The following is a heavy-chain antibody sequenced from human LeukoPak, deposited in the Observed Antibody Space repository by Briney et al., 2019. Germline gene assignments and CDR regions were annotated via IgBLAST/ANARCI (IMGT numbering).Heavy chain of an antibody. D-gene: IGHD3-22*01. CDR3: ARETNCYDSSGYYHNFDY. J-gene: IGHJ4*02. CDR2: ISAYNGNT. CDR1: GYTFTSYG. V-gene: IGHV1-18*01. Sequence: ASVKVSCKPSGYTFTSYGISWVRQAPRQRLGGLGWISAYNGNTNYAQKLQGRVTMTTDTSTSTAYMELRSLRSDDTAVYYCARETNCYDSSGYYHNFDYWGQGTLVTVSS.